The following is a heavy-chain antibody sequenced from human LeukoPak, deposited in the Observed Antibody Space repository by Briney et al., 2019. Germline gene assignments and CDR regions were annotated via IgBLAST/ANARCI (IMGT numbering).Heavy chain of an antibody. D-gene: IGHD6-13*01. Sequence: SETLSLTCTVSGGSISSYYWSWIRQPPGKGLEWIGYIYYSGSTNYNPSLKSRVTISVDTSKNQFSLKLSSVTAADTAVYYCARAGEQQLVGWFDPCCRGPVVTVSS. V-gene: IGHV4-59*01. CDR1: GGSISSYY. CDR3: ARAGEQQLVGWFDP. J-gene: IGHJ5*02. CDR2: IYYSGST.